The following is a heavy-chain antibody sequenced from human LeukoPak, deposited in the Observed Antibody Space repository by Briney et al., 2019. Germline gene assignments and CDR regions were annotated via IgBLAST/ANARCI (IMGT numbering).Heavy chain of an antibody. V-gene: IGHV3-23*01. CDR2: ISDTGGST. J-gene: IGHJ4*02. CDR3: AKGRIQSYMAPEY. Sequence: GGSLRLSCAASAFTFGSFGMSWVRQAPGKGLEWVSAISDTGGSTFYVDSVKGRFTISRDNSKNTLYLQMNSLRAEDTAIYYCAKGRIQSYMAPEYWGQGTLVTVSS. D-gene: IGHD4-11*01. CDR1: AFTFGSFG.